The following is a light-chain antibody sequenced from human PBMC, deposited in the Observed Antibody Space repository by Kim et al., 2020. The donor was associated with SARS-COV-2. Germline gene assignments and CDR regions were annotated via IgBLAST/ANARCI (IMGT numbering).Light chain of an antibody. CDR3: QHYKGYSRT. CDR2: KAS. J-gene: IGKJ1*01. Sequence: DIQMTQSPSTLSASVGDGVTITCQASENINNWLAWYQQKSGKPPKLLIYKASSLESGVPSRFSGSGSGTEFTLTISCLQPDDFATYYCQHYKGYSRTFGQGTKVDIK. V-gene: IGKV1-5*03. CDR1: ENINNW.